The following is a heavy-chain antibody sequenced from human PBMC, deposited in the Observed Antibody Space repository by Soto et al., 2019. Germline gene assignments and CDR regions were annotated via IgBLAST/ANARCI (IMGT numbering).Heavy chain of an antibody. J-gene: IGHJ4*02. D-gene: IGHD6-6*01. Sequence: QVQLVESGGGVVQPGRSLRLSCAASGFTFSSYGMHWVRQAPGKGLEWVAVISYDGSNKYYADSVKGRFTISRDNSKNTLYLQMNSLRAEDTAVYYCAKGREYSSSSWIDYWGQGTLVTVSS. CDR3: AKGREYSSSSWIDY. V-gene: IGHV3-30*18. CDR1: GFTFSSYG. CDR2: ISYDGSNK.